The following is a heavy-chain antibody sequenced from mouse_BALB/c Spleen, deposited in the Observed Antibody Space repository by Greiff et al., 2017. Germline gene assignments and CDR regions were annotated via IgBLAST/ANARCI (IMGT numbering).Heavy chain of an antibody. CDR2: ISSGSSTI. CDR3: ARSGGNYYFDY. CDR1: GFTFSSFG. Sequence: DGKLVESGGGLVQPGGSRKLSCAASGFTFSSFGMHWVRQAPEKGLEWVAYISSGSSTIYYADTVKGRFTISRDNPKNTLFLQMTSLRSEDTAMYYCARSGGNYYFDYWGQGTTLTVSS. V-gene: IGHV5-17*02. D-gene: IGHD2-1*01. J-gene: IGHJ2*01.